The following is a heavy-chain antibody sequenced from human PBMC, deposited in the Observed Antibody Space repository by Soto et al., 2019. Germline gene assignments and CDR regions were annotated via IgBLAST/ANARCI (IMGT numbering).Heavy chain of an antibody. J-gene: IGHJ4*02. D-gene: IGHD3-3*02. V-gene: IGHV5-51*01. CDR2: IKPGTSDI. CDR1: GYKFVSAW. Sequence: WESLRISCKGVGYKFVSAWICWVRQMPGKGLEWMGIIKPGTSDIRYSPSCRGHVTISADEAVSTAYLQWSSLKASDTAMYYCARQLSHICDSWGQGTLVTVSS. CDR3: ARQLSHICDS.